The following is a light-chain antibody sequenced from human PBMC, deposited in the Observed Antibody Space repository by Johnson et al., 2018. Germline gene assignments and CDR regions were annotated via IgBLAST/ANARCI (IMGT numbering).Light chain of an antibody. V-gene: IGLV1-51*02. CDR1: SSNIGNNY. Sequence: QSVLTQPPSVSAAPGQKVTISCSGSSSNIGNNYVSWYQQLPGKAHKLLIYENNKRPSGIPDRYAGSKSGPSATLGITGLQTGDEAVYYCGTWDRGLCAVNVFGTGTKVTVL. J-gene: IGLJ1*01. CDR3: GTWDRGLCAVNV. CDR2: ENN.